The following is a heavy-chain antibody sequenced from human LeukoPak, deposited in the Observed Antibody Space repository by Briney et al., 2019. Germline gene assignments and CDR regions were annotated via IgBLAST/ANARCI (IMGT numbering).Heavy chain of an antibody. Sequence: GGSLRLSCAASGFTFSSYSMNWVRQAPGKGLEWVSYISSSSSTIYYADSVKGRFTISRDNAKNSLYLQMNSLRAEDTAVYYCARKMATVPSDAFDIWGQGTMVTVSS. CDR2: ISSSSSTI. D-gene: IGHD5-24*01. CDR1: GFTFSSYS. V-gene: IGHV3-48*01. CDR3: ARKMATVPSDAFDI. J-gene: IGHJ3*02.